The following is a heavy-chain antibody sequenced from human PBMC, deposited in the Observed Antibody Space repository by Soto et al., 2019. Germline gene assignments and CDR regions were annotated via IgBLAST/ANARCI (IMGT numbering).Heavy chain of an antibody. CDR1: GYTFTSYG. CDR2: ISAYNGYT. Sequence: QVQLVQSGAEVKKPGASVKVSCKASGYTFTSYGITWVRQAPGQGLDWMGWISAYNGYTDYAQNLQGRVTMTTDTTTSTVYMDLRSLRFDDTAVYYCARVASSGYSTLAYWGQGTLVTVSS. CDR3: ARVASSGYSTLAY. V-gene: IGHV1-18*01. D-gene: IGHD3-22*01. J-gene: IGHJ4*02.